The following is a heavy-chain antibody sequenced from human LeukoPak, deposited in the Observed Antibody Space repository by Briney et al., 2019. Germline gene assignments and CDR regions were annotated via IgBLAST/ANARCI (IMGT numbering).Heavy chain of an antibody. CDR1: GGSIGSYF. Sequence: PSQTLSLTCTVSGGSIGSYFWSWIRQPPGKGLEWIGHIYSSGSTTYTPSLQGRVTISLDTSKNQFSLKLSSVTAADTAVYYCARHYDSGSYPLDFWGQGTLVTVSS. J-gene: IGHJ4*02. V-gene: IGHV4-59*08. CDR2: IYSSGST. D-gene: IGHD3-10*01. CDR3: ARHYDSGSYPLDF.